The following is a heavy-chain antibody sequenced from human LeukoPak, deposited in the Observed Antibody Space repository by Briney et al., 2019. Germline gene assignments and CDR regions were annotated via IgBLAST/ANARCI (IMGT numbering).Heavy chain of an antibody. CDR3: ARDSSGRYSYGPDAFDI. D-gene: IGHD5-18*01. CDR1: GFTFSSYW. CDR2: IKQDGSEK. Sequence: GGSLRLSCAASGFTFSSYWMSWVRQAPGKGLEWVANIKQDGSEKYYVDSVKGRFTISRDNAKNSLYLQMNSLRAEDTAVYYCARDSSGRYSYGPDAFDIWGQGTMVTVSS. V-gene: IGHV3-7*01. J-gene: IGHJ3*02.